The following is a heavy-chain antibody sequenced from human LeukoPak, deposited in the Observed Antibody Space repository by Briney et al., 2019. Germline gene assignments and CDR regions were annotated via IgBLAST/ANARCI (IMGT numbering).Heavy chain of an antibody. CDR3: ARGEHIVVDHEGPGEYAFDI. CDR2: IYYSGST. Sequence: SQTLSLTCTVSGGSINSGGYYWSWIRQHPGKGLEWIGYIYYSGSTYYNPSLKSRITMSVDTSKNQFSLKLSSVTAADTAVYYCARGEHIVVDHEGPGEYAFDIWGQGTMVTVSS. J-gene: IGHJ3*02. D-gene: IGHD2-21*01. V-gene: IGHV4-31*03. CDR1: GGSINSGGYY.